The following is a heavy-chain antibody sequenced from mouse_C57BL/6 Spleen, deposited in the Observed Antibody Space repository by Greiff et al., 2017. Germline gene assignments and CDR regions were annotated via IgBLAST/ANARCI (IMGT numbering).Heavy chain of an antibody. J-gene: IGHJ4*01. CDR2: IDPSDSET. D-gene: IGHD2-4*01. CDR3: ARYDYDGGYAMGY. CDR1: GYTFTSYW. V-gene: IGHV1-52*01. Sequence: QVQLQQPGAELVRPGSSVKLSCKASGYTFTSYWMHWVKQRPIQGLEWIGNIDPSDSETHYNQKFKDKATLTVDKSSSTAYMQLSSLTSEDSAVYYCARYDYDGGYAMGYWGQGTSVTVSS.